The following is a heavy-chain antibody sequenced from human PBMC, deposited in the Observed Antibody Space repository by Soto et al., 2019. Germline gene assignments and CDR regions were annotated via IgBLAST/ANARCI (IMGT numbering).Heavy chain of an antibody. J-gene: IGHJ6*02. V-gene: IGHV4-39*01. CDR3: ASLIAAAGGGDLSGMDV. CDR2: IYYSGST. D-gene: IGHD6-13*01. Sequence: SETLSLTCTVSGGSISSSSYYWGWIRQPPGKGLEWIGSIYYSGSTYYNPSLKSRVTISVDTSKNQFSLKLSSVTAADTAVYYCASLIAAAGGGDLSGMDVWGQGTTVTVSS. CDR1: GGSISSSSYY.